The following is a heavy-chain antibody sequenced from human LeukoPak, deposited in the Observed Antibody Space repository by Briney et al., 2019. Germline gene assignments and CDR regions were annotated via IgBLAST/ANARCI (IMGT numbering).Heavy chain of an antibody. V-gene: IGHV4-59*01. Sequence: SETLSLTCTVSGGSISSYYWSWIRQPPGKGLEWIGYIYYSGSTNYNPSLKSRVTISVDTSKNRFSLKLSSVTAADTAVYYCARDLRGSSSPPGYWGQGTLVTVSS. CDR1: GGSISSYY. CDR3: ARDLRGSSSPPGY. D-gene: IGHD6-6*01. J-gene: IGHJ4*02. CDR2: IYYSGST.